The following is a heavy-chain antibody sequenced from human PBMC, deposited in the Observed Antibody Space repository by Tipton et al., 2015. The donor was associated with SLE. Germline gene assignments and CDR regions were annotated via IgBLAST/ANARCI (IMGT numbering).Heavy chain of an antibody. CDR2: IYPGDSDT. CDR3: ARLGVPAALGGNWFDP. J-gene: IGHJ5*02. Sequence: VQLVQSGAEVKKPGESLKISCKASGYTFTKYWIGWVRQMPGKGLEWMGVIYPGDSDTRYNPSFEGQVTISADKSISTAYLQWSSLKSSDTAMYYCARLGVPAALGGNWFDPWGQGTLVTVSS. V-gene: IGHV5-51*01. CDR1: GYTFTKYW. D-gene: IGHD2-2*01.